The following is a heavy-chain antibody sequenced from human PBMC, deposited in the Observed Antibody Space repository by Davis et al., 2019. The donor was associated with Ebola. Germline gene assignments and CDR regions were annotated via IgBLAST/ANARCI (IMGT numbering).Heavy chain of an antibody. V-gene: IGHV1-18*04. J-gene: IGHJ5*02. CDR3: ARTYGSGSYYPEDWFDP. CDR1: GYTFTSYG. CDR2: ISAYNGNT. Sequence: ASVKVSCKASGYTFTSYGISWVRQAPGQGLEWMGWISAYNGNTNYAQKLQGRVTMTTDTSTSTAYMELRSLRSDDTAVYYCARTYGSGSYYPEDWFDPWGQGTLVTVSS. D-gene: IGHD3-10*01.